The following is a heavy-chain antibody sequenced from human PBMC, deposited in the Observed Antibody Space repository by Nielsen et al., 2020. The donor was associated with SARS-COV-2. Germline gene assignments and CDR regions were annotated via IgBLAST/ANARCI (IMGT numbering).Heavy chain of an antibody. CDR2: INEDGSVV. J-gene: IGHJ4*02. V-gene: IGHV3-7*05. CDR3: ARDAAYSRFDY. CDR1: GLIFSSSW. D-gene: IGHD4-11*01. Sequence: GVLKISCAASGLIFSSSWMVWVRQAPGKGLEWVANINEDGSVVNYVDSVKGRFTISRDNAGKSLYLQMNSLRAEDTAVYYYARDAAYSRFDYWGQGTLVTVSS.